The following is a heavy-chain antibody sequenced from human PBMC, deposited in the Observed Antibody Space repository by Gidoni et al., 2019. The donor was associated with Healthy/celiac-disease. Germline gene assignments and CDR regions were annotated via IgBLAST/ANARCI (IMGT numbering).Heavy chain of an antibody. CDR3: ATDRDYAGYYYGMDV. CDR1: ASSVTELS. CDR2: FDPEEGET. J-gene: IGHJ6*04. D-gene: IGHD2-2*01. Sequence: QVELIQSGAEVKQPGAAVKVSCKGSASSVTELSMHWVRQAPGKGLEWMGGFDPEEGETLDAQKCQGRLIMTEDTSTDTVHMELSSLGSEDTAVYYGATDRDYAGYYYGMDVWGKGTTVTVSS. V-gene: IGHV1-24*01.